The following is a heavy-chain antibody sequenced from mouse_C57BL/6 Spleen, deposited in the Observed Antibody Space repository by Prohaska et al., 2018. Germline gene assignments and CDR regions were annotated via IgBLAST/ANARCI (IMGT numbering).Heavy chain of an antibody. V-gene: IGHV1-52*01. CDR1: GYTFTSYW. CDR2: IDPSDSET. D-gene: IGHD1-1*01. Sequence: GYTFTSYWMHWAKQSPIQGLEWIGNIDPSDSETHYNQKFKDKATLTVDKTYSTAYMQLSSLTSEDSAVYYCARDGSSYVGYAMEYWGQGTSVTVSS. CDR3: ARDGSSYVGYAMEY. J-gene: IGHJ4*01.